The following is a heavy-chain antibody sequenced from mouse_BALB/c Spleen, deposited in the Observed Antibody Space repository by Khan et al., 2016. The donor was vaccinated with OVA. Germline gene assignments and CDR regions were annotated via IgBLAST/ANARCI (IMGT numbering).Heavy chain of an antibody. V-gene: IGHV3-2*02. D-gene: IGHD3-3*01. Sequence: EVKLLESGPGLVKPSQSLSLTCTVTGYSITSDYAWNWIRQFPGNKLEWMCYISYSGSPSYNPSLKSRFSITRDTSKNPFFLQLNSVTTEDTATYYCASEGEDYHAMDYWGQGTSVTVSS. J-gene: IGHJ4*01. CDR2: ISYSGSP. CDR3: ASEGEDYHAMDY. CDR1: GYSITSDYA.